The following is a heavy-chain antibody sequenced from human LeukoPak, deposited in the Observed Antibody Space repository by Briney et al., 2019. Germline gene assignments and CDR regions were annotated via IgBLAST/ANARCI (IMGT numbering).Heavy chain of an antibody. D-gene: IGHD3-22*01. V-gene: IGHV4-59*12. J-gene: IGHJ4*02. CDR3: AREDYYYDSSGTYD. CDR2: IYHSGST. CDR1: GGSINNYY. Sequence: SETLSLTCTVSGGSINNYYWSWIRQPPGKGLEWIGYIYHSGSTTYNPSLKSRVTISVDTSKNQFSLKLSSVTAADTAVYYCAREDYYYDSSGTYDWGQGTLVTVSS.